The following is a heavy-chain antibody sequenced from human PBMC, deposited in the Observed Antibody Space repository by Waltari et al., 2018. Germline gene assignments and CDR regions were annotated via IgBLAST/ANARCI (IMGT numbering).Heavy chain of an antibody. CDR2: IFPSGSA. V-gene: IGHV4-38-2*01. CDR1: DYSISSGYY. Sequence: HVQMPESGPGLVKPSETLSLPGAVPDYSISSGYYWDWIRQPPGKGLEWIGIIFPSGSAYYAPSLKSRVAISVDTSKNQFSLKLTSVTAADTAMYFCARQNDYTNFDYWGPGILVTVSS. J-gene: IGHJ4*02. D-gene: IGHD4-4*01. CDR3: ARQNDYTNFDY.